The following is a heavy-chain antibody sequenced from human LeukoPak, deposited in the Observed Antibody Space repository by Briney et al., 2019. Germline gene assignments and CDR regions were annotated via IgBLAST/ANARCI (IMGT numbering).Heavy chain of an antibody. Sequence: ASVKVSCKASGGTFSSYAISWVRQAPGQGLEWMGGIIPIFGTANYAQKFQGRVTITADESTSTAYMELSSLRSEDTAVYYCAREVWSPGVVPAAIYYYYYGMDVWGQGTTVTVSS. CDR2: IIPIFGTA. CDR3: AREVWSPGVVPAAIYYYYYGMDV. J-gene: IGHJ6*02. CDR1: GGTFSSYA. D-gene: IGHD2-2*01. V-gene: IGHV1-69*13.